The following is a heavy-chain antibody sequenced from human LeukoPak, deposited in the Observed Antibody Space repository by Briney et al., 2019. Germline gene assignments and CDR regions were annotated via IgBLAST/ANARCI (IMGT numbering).Heavy chain of an antibody. CDR2: FDPEDGET. Sequence: ASVKVSCKVSGYTLTELSMHWVRQAPGKGLEWMGGFDPEDGETIYAQKFQGRVTMTEDTSTDTAYMELSSLTSEDTAVYYCATDGGYYDSSGYYTFDYWGQGTLVTVSS. D-gene: IGHD3-22*01. J-gene: IGHJ4*02. V-gene: IGHV1-24*01. CDR3: ATDGGYYDSSGYYTFDY. CDR1: GYTLTELS.